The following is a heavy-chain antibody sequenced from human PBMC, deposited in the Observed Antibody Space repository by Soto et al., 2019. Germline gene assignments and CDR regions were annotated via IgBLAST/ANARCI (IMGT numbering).Heavy chain of an antibody. V-gene: IGHV4-4*02. CDR1: GDSVSSRFW. CDR3: ARDKITGLFDY. J-gene: IGHJ4*02. CDR2: IYHSGSA. D-gene: IGHD2-8*02. Sequence: ETLSLTCAVSGDSVSSRFWWSWVRQSPGKGLEWIGEIYHSGSANYNPSLKSRVTMSVDNSKNQFSLKLTSVTAVDTAVYYCARDKITGLFDYWGQGTLVTVSS.